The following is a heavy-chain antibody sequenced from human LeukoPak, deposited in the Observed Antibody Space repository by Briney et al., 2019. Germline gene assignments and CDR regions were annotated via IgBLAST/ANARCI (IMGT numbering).Heavy chain of an antibody. V-gene: IGHV1-18*01. Sequence: ASVKVSCKASGDTFSNYAFSWVRQAPGQGLEWMGWISAYNGNTNYAQKLQGRVTMTTDTSTSTAYMELRSLRSDDTAVYYCARTSARSGPPDYWGQGTLVTVSS. J-gene: IGHJ4*02. CDR3: ARTSARSGPPDY. CDR2: ISAYNGNT. CDR1: GDTFSNYA. D-gene: IGHD2-15*01.